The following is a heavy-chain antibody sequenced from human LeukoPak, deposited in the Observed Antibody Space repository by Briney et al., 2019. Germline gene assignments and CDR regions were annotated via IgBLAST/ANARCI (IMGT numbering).Heavy chain of an antibody. CDR3: AREVPGDGGNSGEYYYYYGMDV. V-gene: IGHV1-46*01. J-gene: IGHJ6*02. D-gene: IGHD4-23*01. CDR1: GYTFTSYY. CDR2: INPCDGST. Sequence: ASVKVSCKASGYTFTSYYMHWVRQAPGQGLEWMGIINPCDGSTSYAQKFQGRVTMSRDTSTSTVYMELSSLRSEDTDVYYCAREVPGDGGNSGEYYYYYGMDVWGQGTTVTVSS.